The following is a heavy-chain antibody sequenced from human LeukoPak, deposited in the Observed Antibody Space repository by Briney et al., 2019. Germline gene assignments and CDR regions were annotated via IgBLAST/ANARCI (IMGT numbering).Heavy chain of an antibody. J-gene: IGHJ4*02. CDR3: ARWESGTYLILDH. CDR2: ISGVSGSI. V-gene: IGHV3-48*02. D-gene: IGHD1-26*01. Sequence: PGRSLRLSCAASGSTFSSYTMNWVRQAPGKGLEWVSYISGVSGSIYYADSVKGRFTISRDNAKSSVYLQMNSLRDEDTAVYYCARWESGTYLILDHWGPGTLVTVSS. CDR1: GSTFSSYT.